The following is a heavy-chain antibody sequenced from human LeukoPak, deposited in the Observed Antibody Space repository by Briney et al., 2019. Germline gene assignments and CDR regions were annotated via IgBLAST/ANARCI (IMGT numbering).Heavy chain of an antibody. J-gene: IGHJ4*02. CDR2: IYYSGST. Sequence: SETLSLTCTVSGGSISSYYWSWIRQPPGKGLEWIGYIYYSGSTNYSPSLKSRVTISVDTSKNQFSLKLSSVTAADTAVYYCARAPRDDYVWGTYFDYWGQGTLVTVSS. CDR3: ARAPRDDYVWGTYFDY. V-gene: IGHV4-59*01. CDR1: GGSISSYY. D-gene: IGHD3-16*01.